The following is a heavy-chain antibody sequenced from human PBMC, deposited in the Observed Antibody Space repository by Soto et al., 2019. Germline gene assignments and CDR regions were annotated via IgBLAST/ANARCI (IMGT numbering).Heavy chain of an antibody. CDR1: GFIFSSYW. CDR3: ARDGEEAGLYFDY. Sequence: LRLSCAASGFIFSSYWMNWVRQAPGKGLEWVASINQDGREKYYVDSVKGRFTISRDNAKNSLYLQVNSLRAEDTAVYYCARDGEEAGLYFDYWGQGTLVTVSS. D-gene: IGHD6-19*01. V-gene: IGHV3-7*01. CDR2: INQDGREK. J-gene: IGHJ4*02.